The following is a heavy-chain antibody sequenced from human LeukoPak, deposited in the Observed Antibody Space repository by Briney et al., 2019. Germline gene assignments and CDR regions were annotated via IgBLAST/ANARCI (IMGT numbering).Heavy chain of an antibody. D-gene: IGHD2-21*01. CDR2: INTDSSDI. Sequence: GGSLRLSCAASGFTFSRYAMNWVRQAPGKGLEWVSYINTDSSDIHYADSVKGRFTIARDNARNTLYLQLSSLRAEDSAVYYCARDTFHPGLIDSWGQGTLVTVSS. V-gene: IGHV3-21*05. J-gene: IGHJ4*02. CDR1: GFTFSRYA. CDR3: ARDTFHPGLIDS.